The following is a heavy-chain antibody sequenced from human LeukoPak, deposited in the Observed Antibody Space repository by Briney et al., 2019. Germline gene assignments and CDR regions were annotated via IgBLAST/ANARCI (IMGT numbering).Heavy chain of an antibody. V-gene: IGHV4-30-2*01. J-gene: IGHJ6*03. CDR1: GGSISSGGYY. CDR3: AIARYYRDV. Sequence: PSETLSLTCTVSGGSISSGGYYWSWIRQPPGKGLEWIGYIYHSGSTYYNPSLKSRVTISVDRSKNQFSLKLSSVTAADTAVYYWAIARYYRDVWGKGTPVPVPS. CDR2: IYHSGST.